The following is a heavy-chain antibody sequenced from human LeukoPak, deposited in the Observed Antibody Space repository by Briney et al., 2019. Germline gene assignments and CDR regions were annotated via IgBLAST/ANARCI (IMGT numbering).Heavy chain of an antibody. CDR3: ARDGGYCSGGSCYSGSNAFDI. CDR1: GGSISSYY. J-gene: IGHJ3*02. V-gene: IGHV4-4*07. CDR2: IYTSGST. Sequence: SETLSLTCTVSGGSISSYYWSWIRQPAGKGLEWIGRIYTSGSTNYNPSLKSRVTMSVDTSKNQFSLKLSSVTAADTAVYYCARDGGYCSGGSCYSGSNAFDIWGQGTMVTVSS. D-gene: IGHD2-15*01.